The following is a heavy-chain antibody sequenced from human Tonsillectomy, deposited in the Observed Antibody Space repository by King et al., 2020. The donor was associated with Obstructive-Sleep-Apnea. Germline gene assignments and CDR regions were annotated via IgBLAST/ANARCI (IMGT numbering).Heavy chain of an antibody. D-gene: IGHD3-16*01. CDR3: AREYWGPDY. J-gene: IGHJ4*02. CDR1: GFTFSCYW. CDR2: IKQDGSGK. Sequence: VQLVESGGGLVQPGGSVRLSCGASGFTFSCYWMTWVRQAPGKGLEWGANIKQDGSGKNYEDSVKGRLTISRDNAKKSVFLQRNSLTAEDTAVYYCAREYWGPDYWGQGTLVTVSS. V-gene: IGHV3-7*01.